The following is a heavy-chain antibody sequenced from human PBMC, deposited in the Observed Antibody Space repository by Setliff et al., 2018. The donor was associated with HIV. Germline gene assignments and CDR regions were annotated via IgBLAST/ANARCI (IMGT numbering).Heavy chain of an antibody. Sequence: ASVKVSCKASXYTFTGHYLHWVRQAPGQGLEWLGWVNPNSGDAIYAQNFQGRVTMTRDTSINAAYMELRGLRSDDTAVYYCARNFGLSPSGKYYYYYGMDIWGQGTTVTV. CDR1: XYTFTGHY. J-gene: IGHJ6*02. CDR3: ARNFGLSPSGKYYYYYGMDI. D-gene: IGHD3-10*01. V-gene: IGHV1-2*02. CDR2: VNPNSGDA.